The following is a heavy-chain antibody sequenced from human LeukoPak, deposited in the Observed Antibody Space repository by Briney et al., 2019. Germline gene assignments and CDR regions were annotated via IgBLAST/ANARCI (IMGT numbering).Heavy chain of an antibody. CDR2: ISSSSSTI. CDR3: ARDPMGYCGGDCSHFDY. CDR1: GFTFSSYS. Sequence: GGSLRLSCAASGFTFSSYSMNWVRQAPGKGLEWVSYISSSSSTIYYADSVKGRFTISRDNAKNSLYLQMNSLRAEDTAVYYCARDPMGYCGGDCSHFDYWGQGTLVTVSS. V-gene: IGHV3-48*04. D-gene: IGHD2-21*02. J-gene: IGHJ4*02.